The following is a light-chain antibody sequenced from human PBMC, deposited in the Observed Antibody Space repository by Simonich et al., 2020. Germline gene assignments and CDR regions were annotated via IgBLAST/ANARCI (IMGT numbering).Light chain of an antibody. CDR1: QSLVHSDGKTY. Sequence: DVVMTQSPLSLPVTLGQPASISCRSSQSLVHSDGKTYLNWFQQRPGQSPRRLIYKVSNGDFGVPDGFSGSGSGTDLTLKISRVEAEDVGVYYCMQGTHWPPWTFGQGTKVEIK. V-gene: IGKV2-30*02. CDR3: MQGTHWPPWT. J-gene: IGKJ1*01. CDR2: KVS.